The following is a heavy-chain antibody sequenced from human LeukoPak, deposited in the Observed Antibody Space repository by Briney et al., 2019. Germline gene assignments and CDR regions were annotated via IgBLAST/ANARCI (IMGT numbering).Heavy chain of an antibody. CDR3: ARTQTATAIRSFDY. J-gene: IGHJ4*02. Sequence: ASVKVSCKASGYTFTSYGISWVRQAPGQGLEWMGWISAYNGNTNYAQKLQGRVTMTTDTSTSTDYMELRSLRSDDTAVYYCARTQTATAIRSFDYWGQGTLVTVSS. D-gene: IGHD2-2*02. V-gene: IGHV1-18*01. CDR1: GYTFTSYG. CDR2: ISAYNGNT.